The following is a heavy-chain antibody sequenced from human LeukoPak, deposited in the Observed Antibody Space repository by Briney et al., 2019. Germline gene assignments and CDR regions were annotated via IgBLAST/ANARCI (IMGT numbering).Heavy chain of an antibody. CDR1: GGSISPYY. CDR3: ARLWDSSSSLDY. Sequence: SETLSLTCTVSGGSISPYYWSWIRRPPGKGVEWSGYIYYSGSTNYNPSLKSRVTISIDTSKNQVSLKLSSVTAADTAVYYCARLWDSSSSLDYWGQGTLVTVSS. V-gene: IGHV4-59*08. J-gene: IGHJ4*02. D-gene: IGHD6-6*01. CDR2: IYYSGST.